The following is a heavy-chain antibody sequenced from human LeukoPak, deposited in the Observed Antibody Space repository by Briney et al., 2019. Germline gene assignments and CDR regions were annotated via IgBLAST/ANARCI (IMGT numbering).Heavy chain of an antibody. CDR1: GSTFSSYS. V-gene: IGHV3-21*01. CDR3: AREGQSMVATADY. Sequence: PGGSLRLSCAASGSTFSSYSKNWVRQAPGKGLEWVSSISSSSSYIYYADSVKGRFTISRDNAKNSLYLQMNSLRAEDTAVYYCAREGQSMVATADYWGQGTLVTVSS. J-gene: IGHJ4*02. CDR2: ISSSSSYI. D-gene: IGHD5-12*01.